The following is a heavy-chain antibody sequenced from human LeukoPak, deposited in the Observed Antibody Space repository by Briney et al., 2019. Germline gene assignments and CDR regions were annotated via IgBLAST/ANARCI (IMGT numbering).Heavy chain of an antibody. Sequence: GESLKISCKGSGYSFTSYWISWVRQMPGKGLEWMGRIDPSDAYTSYSPSFLGHVTISADKSISTAYLQWSSLKASDTAMYYCARRVLYCSSTNCYYFDYWGQGTLVTVSS. J-gene: IGHJ4*02. CDR2: IDPSDAYT. V-gene: IGHV5-10-1*01. CDR3: ARRVLYCSSTNCYYFDY. CDR1: GYSFTSYW. D-gene: IGHD2-2*01.